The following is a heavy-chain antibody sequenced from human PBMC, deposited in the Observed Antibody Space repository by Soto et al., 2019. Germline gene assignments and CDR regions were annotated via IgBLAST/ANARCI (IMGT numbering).Heavy chain of an antibody. J-gene: IGHJ6*02. CDR1: GFTFSSYA. D-gene: IGHD2-8*01. CDR3: AGGGGGDIVLMVYARDYYYGMDV. CDR2: ISYDGSNK. V-gene: IGHV3-30-3*01. Sequence: GGSLRLSCAASGFTFSSYAMHWVRQAPGKGLEWVAVISYDGSNKYYADSVKGRFTISRDNSKNTLYLQMNSLRAEDTAVYYCAGGGGGDIVLMVYARDYYYGMDVWGQGTTVTVSS.